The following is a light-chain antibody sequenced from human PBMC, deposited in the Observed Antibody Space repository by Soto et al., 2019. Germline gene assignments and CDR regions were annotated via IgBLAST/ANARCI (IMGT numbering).Light chain of an antibody. J-gene: IGKJ1*01. CDR3: QHYNSYSEA. V-gene: IGKV1-5*03. Sequence: DIQMTQSPSTLSASVGDRVTITCRASQSISSWLDWFQQKPGKAPKLLIYKASSLDTGVPSRFSGSGSGTEFTLTISSLQPDDFATYYCQHYNSYSEAFGQGTKV. CDR1: QSISSW. CDR2: KAS.